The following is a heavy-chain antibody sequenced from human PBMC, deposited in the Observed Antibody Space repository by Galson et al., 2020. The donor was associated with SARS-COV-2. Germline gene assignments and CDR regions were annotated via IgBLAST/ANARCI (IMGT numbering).Heavy chain of an antibody. CDR1: GFTFSSYA. Sequence: GESLKISCSASGFTFSSYAMHWVRQAPGKGLEYVSAISSNGGSTYYADSVKGRFTISRDNSKNTLYLQISSLRAEDTAVYYCVKDRYVLRFLEWLSLGDYWGQGTLVTVSS. CDR3: VKDRYVLRFLEWLSLGDY. J-gene: IGHJ4*02. D-gene: IGHD3-3*01. V-gene: IGHV3-64D*08. CDR2: ISSNGGST.